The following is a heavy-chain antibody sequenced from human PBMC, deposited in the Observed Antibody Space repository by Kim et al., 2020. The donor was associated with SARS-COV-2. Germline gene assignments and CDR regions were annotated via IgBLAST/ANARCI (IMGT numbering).Heavy chain of an antibody. D-gene: IGHD6-13*01. Sequence: GGSLRLSCAASGFTFSSYAMSWVRQAPGKGLEWVSAISGSGGSTYYADSVKGRFTISRDNSKNTLYLQMNSLRAEDTAVYYCAKTGTDSSSWYGRGWFDPWGQGTLVTVSS. J-gene: IGHJ5*02. CDR1: GFTFSSYA. V-gene: IGHV3-23*01. CDR3: AKTGTDSSSWYGRGWFDP. CDR2: ISGSGGST.